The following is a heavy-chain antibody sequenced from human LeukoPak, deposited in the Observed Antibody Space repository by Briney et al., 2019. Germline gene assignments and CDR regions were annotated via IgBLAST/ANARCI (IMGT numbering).Heavy chain of an antibody. Sequence: SGTLALTCTVSGGSISSSSYYRGWIRQPPGTGLEWVGSIYYSGGTYYNPSLKSRVTISVDTSKNQFSLKLSSVTAADTAVYYCGRDGLVGYFSYYYMDVWGKGTTVTVSS. D-gene: IGHD2-15*01. J-gene: IGHJ6*03. V-gene: IGHV4-39*07. CDR1: GGSISSSSYY. CDR3: GRDGLVGYFSYYYMDV. CDR2: IYYSGGT.